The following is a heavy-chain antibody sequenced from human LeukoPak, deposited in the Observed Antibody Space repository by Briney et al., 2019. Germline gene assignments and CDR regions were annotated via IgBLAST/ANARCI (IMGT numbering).Heavy chain of an antibody. J-gene: IGHJ4*02. CDR3: ARGPKAAAGTY. CDR2: INPNSGGT. Sequence: ASVKVSCKASGGTFSSYAISWVRQAPGQGLEWMGWINPNSGGTNYAQKFQGRVTMTRDTSISTAYMELSRLRSDDTAVYYCARGPKAAAGTYWGQGTLVTVSS. V-gene: IGHV1-2*02. CDR1: GGTFSSYA. D-gene: IGHD6-13*01.